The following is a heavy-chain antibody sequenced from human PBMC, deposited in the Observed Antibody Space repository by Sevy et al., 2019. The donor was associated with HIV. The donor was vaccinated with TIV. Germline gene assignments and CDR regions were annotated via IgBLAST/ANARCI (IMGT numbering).Heavy chain of an antibody. V-gene: IGHV3-23*01. CDR3: AKGDRTFYGMDV. CDR2: ISGSGGTT. Sequence: GGSLRLSCAASGFTFSTYTMNWVRQAPGKGLEWVSAISGSGGTTYNADSLKGRFTISRDNSKNTLYLQMISVRAEDTAVYYCAKGDRTFYGMDVWGQGTTVTVSS. J-gene: IGHJ6*02. CDR1: GFTFSTYT. D-gene: IGHD2-15*01.